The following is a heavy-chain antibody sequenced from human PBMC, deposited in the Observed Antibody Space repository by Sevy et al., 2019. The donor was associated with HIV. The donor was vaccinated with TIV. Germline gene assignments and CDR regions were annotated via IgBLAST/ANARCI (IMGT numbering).Heavy chain of an antibody. V-gene: IGHV3-48*01. D-gene: IGHD3-22*01. Sequence: GGSLRLSCAASGFTFSSYSMNWVRQAPGKGLEWVSYISSSSSTIYYADSVKGRFTISRDNAKNSLYLQMNSLRAEDTAVYYCARDIYYDSSGYGYWGQGTLVTVSS. CDR2: ISSSSSTI. CDR3: ARDIYYDSSGYGY. CDR1: GFTFSSYS. J-gene: IGHJ4*02.